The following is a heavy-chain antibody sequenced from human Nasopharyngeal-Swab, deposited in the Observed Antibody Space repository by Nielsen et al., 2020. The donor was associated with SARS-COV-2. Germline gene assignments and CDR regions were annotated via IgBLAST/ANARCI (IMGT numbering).Heavy chain of an antibody. D-gene: IGHD2-8*01. Sequence: SVKVSCKASGFSITYRFLHWMRQAPGQALKWMGWITPFNGNAKYAQKFQGKVSITRDGSRTTASLELSSLRPDDTAMYFCASGQCINGVCNPTDGLDVWGQGTSVTVS. CDR1: GFSITYRF. J-gene: IGHJ6*02. CDR2: ITPFNGNA. V-gene: IGHV1-45*02. CDR3: ASGQCINGVCNPTDGLDV.